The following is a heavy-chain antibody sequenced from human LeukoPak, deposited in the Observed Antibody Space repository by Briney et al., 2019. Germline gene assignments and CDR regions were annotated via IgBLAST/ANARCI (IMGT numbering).Heavy chain of an antibody. CDR2: INHSGST. CDR3: ARSRIVVVPAAPYSSSSKFFDY. J-gene: IGHJ4*02. CDR1: GGSFSGYY. V-gene: IGHV4-34*01. Sequence: SETLSLTCAVYGGSFSGYYWSWIRQPPGKGLEWIGEINHSGSTNYNPSLKSRVTISVDTSKNQFSLKLSSVTAADTAVYYCARSRIVVVPAAPYSSSSKFFDYWGQGTPVTVSS. D-gene: IGHD2-2*01.